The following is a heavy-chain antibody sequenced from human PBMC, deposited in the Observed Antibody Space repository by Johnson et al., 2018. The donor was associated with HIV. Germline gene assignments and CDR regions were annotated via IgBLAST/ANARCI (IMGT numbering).Heavy chain of an antibody. CDR1: GFTFSNAW. CDR3: AKALLLTTATSRDAFDI. J-gene: IGHJ3*02. CDR2: ISGSGGST. V-gene: IGHV3-23*04. Sequence: VQLVESGGGLVKPGGSLRLSCAASGFTFSNAWMSWVRQAPGKGLEWVSAISGSGGSTYYADSVKGRFTISRDNSKNKRYLQMNSLSAEDTAVYYCAKALLLTTATSRDAFDIWGQGTIVTVSS. D-gene: IGHD4-17*01.